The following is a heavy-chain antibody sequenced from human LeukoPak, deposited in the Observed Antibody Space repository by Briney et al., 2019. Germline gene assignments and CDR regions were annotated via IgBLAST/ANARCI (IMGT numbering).Heavy chain of an antibody. CDR2: FDPEDGET. D-gene: IGHD3-22*01. V-gene: IGHV1-24*01. J-gene: IGHJ4*02. CDR3: ATSLWPQGGGYWSYYFDY. Sequence: ASVNVSCKVSGYTLTELSMHWVRQAPGKGLEWMGGFDPEDGETIYAQKFQGRVTMTEDTSTDTAYMELSSLRSEDTAVYYCATSLWPQGGGYWSYYFDYWGQGTLVTVSS. CDR1: GYTLTELS.